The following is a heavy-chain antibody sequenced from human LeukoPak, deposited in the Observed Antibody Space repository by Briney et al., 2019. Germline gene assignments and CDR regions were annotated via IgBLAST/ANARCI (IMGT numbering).Heavy chain of an antibody. CDR3: AKDTGYYYDSSGSLQH. J-gene: IGHJ1*01. CDR2: ISWNSGSI. V-gene: IGHV3-9*01. D-gene: IGHD3-22*01. Sequence: GRSLRLSCAASGFTFDDYAMHWVRQAPGKGLEWVSGISWNSGSIVYADSVKGRFTISRDNAKNSLYLQMNSLRAEDTALYYCAKDTGYYYDSSGSLQHWGQGTLVTVSS. CDR1: GFTFDDYA.